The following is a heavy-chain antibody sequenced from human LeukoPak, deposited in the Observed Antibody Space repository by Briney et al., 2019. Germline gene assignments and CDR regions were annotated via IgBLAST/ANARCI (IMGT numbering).Heavy chain of an antibody. CDR2: ISSSDNTK. CDR3: ARVTSSTLIDP. Sequence: GGSLRLSCAASGFTFGDYGMSWIRQAPGKGLEWVSYISSSDNTKYYADSVKGRFTISRDNAKHSLYLQMNSLRAEDTAVYYCARVTSSTLIDPWGQGTRVNVSS. V-gene: IGHV3-11*04. CDR1: GFTFGDYG. J-gene: IGHJ5*02. D-gene: IGHD1-14*01.